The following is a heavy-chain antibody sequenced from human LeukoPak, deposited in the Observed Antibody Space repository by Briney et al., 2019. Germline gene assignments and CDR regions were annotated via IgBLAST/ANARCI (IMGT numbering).Heavy chain of an antibody. CDR2: IYYSGST. CDR1: GGSISSYY. J-gene: IGHJ5*02. D-gene: IGHD6-13*01. CDR3: ARRRAAAADNWFDP. V-gene: IGHV4-59*08. Sequence: SETLSLTCTVSGGSISSYYWSWIRQPPGKGLEWIGYIYYSGSTNYNPSLKSRVTISVDTSKNQFSLKLSSVTAADTAVYYCARRRAAAADNWFDPWGQGTLVTASS.